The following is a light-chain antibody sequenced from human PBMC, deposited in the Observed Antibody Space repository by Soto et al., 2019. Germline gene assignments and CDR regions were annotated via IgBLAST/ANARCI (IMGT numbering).Light chain of an antibody. CDR1: QSVSSN. J-gene: IGKJ5*01. Sequence: IVMSQSPATLSVSQGERATLSCRASQSVSSNLAWYQQKPGQAPRLLIYGASSRATGIPDRFSGSGSGTDFTLTISRLEPEDFAVYYCQQYGSSPRITFGQGTRWRL. CDR2: GAS. V-gene: IGKV3-20*01. CDR3: QQYGSSPRIT.